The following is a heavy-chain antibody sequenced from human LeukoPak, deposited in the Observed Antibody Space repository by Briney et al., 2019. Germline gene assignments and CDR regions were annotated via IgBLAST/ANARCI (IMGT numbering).Heavy chain of an antibody. D-gene: IGHD1-20*01. CDR3: ARGSSDNWNDGYYFDY. V-gene: IGHV3-48*04. Sequence: GGSLRLSCAASGFTFSSYSMNWVRQAPGKGLEWVSYISSGSSSIYYADSVKGRFTISRDNAKNSLYLQMNSLRAEDTAVYYCARGSSDNWNDGYYFDYWGQGTLVTVSS. CDR1: GFTFSSYS. CDR2: ISSGSSSI. J-gene: IGHJ4*02.